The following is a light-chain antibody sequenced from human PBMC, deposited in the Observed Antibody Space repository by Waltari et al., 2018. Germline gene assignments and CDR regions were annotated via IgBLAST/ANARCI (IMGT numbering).Light chain of an antibody. CDR2: GVT. V-gene: IGLV2-14*01. CDR3: SSYTRSDTLV. Sequence: QSALTQPASVSGSPGQSIPISSTGPINDVGGYDYVSWFQQHPDKAPKLMIYGVTNRPSGVSNRFFGSKSGNTASLTISGLQAEDEADYYCSSYTRSDTLVFGGGTRLTVL. J-gene: IGLJ3*02. CDR1: INDVGGYDY.